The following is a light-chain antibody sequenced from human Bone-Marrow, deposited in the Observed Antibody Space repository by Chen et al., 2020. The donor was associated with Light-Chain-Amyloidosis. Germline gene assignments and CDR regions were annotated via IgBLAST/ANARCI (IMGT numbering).Light chain of an antibody. J-gene: IGLJ2*01. V-gene: IGLV1-47*01. Sequence: HSVLTQPPSTSATPGQRVTISCSGSGSNIGSHDVFWYQQVPGKAPKLLIFKNDQRPSGVPDRFSAFKSGTAASLAIRCLRSEDDAYYHCATWDGSLSGVVFGGGTKVTVL. CDR3: ATWDGSLSGVV. CDR2: KND. CDR1: GSNIGSHD.